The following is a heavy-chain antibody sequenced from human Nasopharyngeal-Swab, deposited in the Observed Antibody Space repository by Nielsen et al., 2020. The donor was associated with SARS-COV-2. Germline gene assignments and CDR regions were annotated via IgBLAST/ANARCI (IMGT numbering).Heavy chain of an antibody. V-gene: IGHV1-24*01. Sequence: ASVKVSCKVSGYTITELYMHWVRQAPGKGLEGMGCFDPEDGETIYAQKFQGRVTMTEDTSTDTAYMELSSLRSEDTAVYYCAFGGYYGMDVWGQGTTVTVSS. CDR1: GYTITELY. J-gene: IGHJ6*02. CDR2: FDPEDGET. CDR3: AFGGYYGMDV. D-gene: IGHD3-3*01.